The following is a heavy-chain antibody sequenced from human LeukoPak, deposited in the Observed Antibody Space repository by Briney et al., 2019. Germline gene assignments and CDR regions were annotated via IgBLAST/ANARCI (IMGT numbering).Heavy chain of an antibody. J-gene: IGHJ4*02. V-gene: IGHV5-51*01. D-gene: IGHD6-13*01. CDR3: VRHGLGSSWFGFDC. Sequence: GESLKISCKGSGYTFTTYWIAWVRQMPGKGLEWMGIIYPGDSDPRYSPSFQGQVTISADKSISTAYLQWSSLEASDSAMYYCVRHGLGSSWFGFDCWGQGTLVTVPS. CDR2: IYPGDSDP. CDR1: GYTFTTYW.